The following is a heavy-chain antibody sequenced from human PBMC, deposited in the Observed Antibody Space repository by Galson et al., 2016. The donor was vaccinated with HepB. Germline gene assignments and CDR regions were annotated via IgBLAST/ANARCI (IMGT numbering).Heavy chain of an antibody. Sequence: PALVKPTQTLTLTCRFSGFSLGDSGMRVSWIRQPPGKALEWLARIDWDDDKFYDMSLRTRLTISKDTSVNQVVLMMTNMDPSDTATYYCARIRGVRDDYMDVWGKGTTVIVSS. J-gene: IGHJ6*03. CDR1: GFSLGDSGMR. CDR3: ARIRGVRDDYMDV. V-gene: IGHV2-70*04. CDR2: IDWDDDK. D-gene: IGHD2-8*02.